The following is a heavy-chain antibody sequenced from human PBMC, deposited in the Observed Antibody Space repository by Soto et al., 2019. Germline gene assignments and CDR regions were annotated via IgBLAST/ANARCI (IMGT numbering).Heavy chain of an antibody. D-gene: IGHD4-17*01. V-gene: IGHV2-5*02. CDR3: AHMTTVTSFDS. Sequence: SGPTLVNPTQTLTLTCTFSGFSLTTSGVGVGWIRQHPGKALEWLALIYWDDDERYSPSLQSRLTITKDTSKNQAGLTMTNMDPVDTATYYCAHMTTVTSFDSWGQGTLVTVFS. CDR2: IYWDDDE. CDR1: GFSLTTSGVG. J-gene: IGHJ4*02.